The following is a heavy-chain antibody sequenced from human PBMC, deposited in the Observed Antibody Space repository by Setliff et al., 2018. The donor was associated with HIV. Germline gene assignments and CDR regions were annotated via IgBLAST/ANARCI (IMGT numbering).Heavy chain of an antibody. Sequence: PSETLSLTCAVYGGSFSGNYWTWIRQPPGKGLEWIGEINHRGTTKYNPSLKSRVTISKDMSKNQFSLRLTSATVADTAVYYCARRGGIAVAGRGVTRGFDIWGQGTSVTVSS. J-gene: IGHJ3*02. V-gene: IGHV4-34*01. CDR1: GGSFSGNY. D-gene: IGHD6-19*01. CDR2: INHRGTT. CDR3: ARRGGIAVAGRGVTRGFDI.